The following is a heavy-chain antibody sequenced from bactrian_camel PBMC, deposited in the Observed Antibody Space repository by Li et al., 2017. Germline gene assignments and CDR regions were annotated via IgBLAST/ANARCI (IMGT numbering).Heavy chain of an antibody. J-gene: IGHJ4*01. V-gene: IGHV3S55*01. Sequence: QVQLVESGGGSAQAGGSLRLSCAASGYTHPSYCMGWFRQAPGKGREDIGLIDPRGRTTYADSAKGRFTVSQDNAKNTLYLDISGLSPEDSAMYYCAANVPRLGYEYRTAPICMSKVVDYAYQGQGTQVTVS. CDR3: AANVPRLGYEYRTAPICMSKVVDYAY. CDR1: GYTHPSYC. CDR2: IDPRGRT. D-gene: IGHD6*01.